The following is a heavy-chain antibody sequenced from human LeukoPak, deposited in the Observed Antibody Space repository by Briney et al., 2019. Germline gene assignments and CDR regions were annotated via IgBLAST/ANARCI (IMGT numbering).Heavy chain of an antibody. Sequence: SETLSLTCTVSGGSIGSYYWSWIRQPPGKGLEWIGYIYYSGSTNYNPSLKSRVTISVDTSKNQFSLKLSSVTAADTAVYYCARHYYGSGSFFDYWGQGTLVTVSS. V-gene: IGHV4-59*08. CDR1: GGSIGSYY. CDR3: ARHYYGSGSFFDY. CDR2: IYYSGST. J-gene: IGHJ4*02. D-gene: IGHD3-10*01.